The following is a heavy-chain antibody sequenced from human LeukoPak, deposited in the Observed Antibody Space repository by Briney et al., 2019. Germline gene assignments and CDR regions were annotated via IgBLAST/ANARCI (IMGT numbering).Heavy chain of an antibody. Sequence: QAGGSLRLSCAASGFTFSSYAMSWVRQAPGKGLEWVSAIGESNTYYAASVKGRFTISRDNSKNTLYLQLSGLRAEDTAVYFCAKKGTPTSVTSSSRYFDYWGQGTLVTVTS. CDR1: GFTFSSYA. CDR3: AKKGTPTSVTSSSRYFDY. V-gene: IGHV3-23*05. D-gene: IGHD4-17*01. J-gene: IGHJ4*02. CDR2: IGESNT.